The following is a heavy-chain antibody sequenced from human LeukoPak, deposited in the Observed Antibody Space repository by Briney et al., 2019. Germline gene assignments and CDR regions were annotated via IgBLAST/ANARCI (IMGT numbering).Heavy chain of an antibody. Sequence: SQTLSLTCTVSGGSISSSSYYWGWIRQPPGKGLEWIGRIYYSGSTYYNQYLKSRVAISVDTSKNQSSLKLSSVTAADTAVYYCAGRYCSGGSCSGAPGYFDYWGQGTLVTVSS. D-gene: IGHD2-15*01. V-gene: IGHV4-39*01. CDR3: AGRYCSGGSCSGAPGYFDY. J-gene: IGHJ4*02. CDR2: IYYSGST. CDR1: GGSISSSSYY.